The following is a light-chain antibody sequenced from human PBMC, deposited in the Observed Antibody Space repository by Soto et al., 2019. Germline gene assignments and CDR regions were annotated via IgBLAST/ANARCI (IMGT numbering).Light chain of an antibody. V-gene: IGLV1-47*01. CDR3: ATWDDSLNGFYV. J-gene: IGLJ1*01. CDR1: TSNIGSNY. Sequence: QSALTQPPSASGTPGQGVTISCSGSTSNIGSNYVYWYQQLPGTAPKLLIYRNNQRPSGVPARFSGSKSGTSASLAISGLRSDDEADYFCATWDDSLNGFYVFGTGTKVTVL. CDR2: RNN.